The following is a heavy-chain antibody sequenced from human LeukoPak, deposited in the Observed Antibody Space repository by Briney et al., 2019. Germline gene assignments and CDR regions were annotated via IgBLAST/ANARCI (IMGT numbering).Heavy chain of an antibody. CDR1: GFTFSRYE. V-gene: IGHV3-48*03. D-gene: IGHD3-16*01. Sequence: GGSLRLSCAASGFTFSRYEMNWVRQAPGKGLECVSYISRSGDTIYFADSVKGRFTISRDNAKNSLYLQMSSLRAEDTAVYYCARDYALDYWGQGTLVTVSS. CDR2: ISRSGDTI. J-gene: IGHJ4*02. CDR3: ARDYALDY.